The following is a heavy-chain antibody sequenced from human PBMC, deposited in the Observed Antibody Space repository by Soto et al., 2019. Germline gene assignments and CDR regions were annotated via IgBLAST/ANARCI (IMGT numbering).Heavy chain of an antibody. J-gene: IGHJ6*02. CDR3: ARWPGFYYGSVHPYDPTFNYYYYGMDV. V-gene: IGHV4-59*01. Sequence: SETLSLTCTVSGGSISSYYWSWIRQPPGKGLEWIGYIYYSGSTNYNPSLKSRVTISVDTSKNQFSLKLSSVTAADTAVYYCARWPGFYYGSVHPYDPTFNYYYYGMDVWGQGTTVTVSS. CDR1: GGSISSYY. CDR2: IYYSGST. D-gene: IGHD3-10*01.